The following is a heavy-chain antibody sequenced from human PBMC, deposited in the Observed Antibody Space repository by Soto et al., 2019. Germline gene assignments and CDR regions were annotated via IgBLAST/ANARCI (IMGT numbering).Heavy chain of an antibody. CDR3: AREKASTVTILDAFDI. CDR2: IYYSGST. D-gene: IGHD4-17*01. J-gene: IGHJ3*02. CDR1: GCSISSGDYY. V-gene: IGHV4-30-4*01. Sequence: PSEILSLTCTVSGCSISSGDYYWSWIRQPPGKGLEWIGYIYYSGSTYYNPSLKSRVTISVDTSKNQFSLKLSSVTAADTAVYYCAREKASTVTILDAFDIWGQGTMVTVSS.